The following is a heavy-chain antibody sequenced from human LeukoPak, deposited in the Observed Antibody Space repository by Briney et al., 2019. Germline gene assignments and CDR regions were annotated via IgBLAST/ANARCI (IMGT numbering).Heavy chain of an antibody. CDR1: GYTFTGYA. CDR3: ARGKTAMVLIDY. D-gene: IGHD5-18*01. CDR2: INAGNGNT. Sequence: ASVKVSCKASGYTFTGYAINWVRQAPGQRLEWMGWINAGNGNTKYSQEFQGRVTITRDTSANTAYMELSSLRSEDMAVYYCARGKTAMVLIDYWGQGTLVTVSS. J-gene: IGHJ4*02. V-gene: IGHV1-3*03.